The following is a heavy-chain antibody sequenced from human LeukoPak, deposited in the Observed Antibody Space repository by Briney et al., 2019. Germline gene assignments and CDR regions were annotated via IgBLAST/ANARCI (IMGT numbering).Heavy chain of an antibody. CDR2: ISAYNGNT. V-gene: IGHV1-18*01. CDR1: GYTFTSYG. Sequence: GASVKVSCKASGYTFTSYGISWVRQAPGQGLEWMGWISAYNGNTNYAQKFQGRVTITADESTSTAYMELSSLRSEDTAVYYCARGVGEMADWGQGTLVTVSS. CDR3: ARGVGEMAD. J-gene: IGHJ4*02. D-gene: IGHD5-24*01.